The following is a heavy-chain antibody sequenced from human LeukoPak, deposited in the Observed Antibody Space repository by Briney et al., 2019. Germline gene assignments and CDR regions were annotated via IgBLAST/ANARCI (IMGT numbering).Heavy chain of an antibody. V-gene: IGHV1-2*02. Sequence: ASVKVSCKASGYTFPANYMHWVRQAPGQGLEWMGWINTNSGGSKCAQKFQGRVTMTRETSISTAYMELSRLSSDDTAVYYCARVQVSDDNWGFFDYWGQGTLVTVSS. D-gene: IGHD1-1*01. CDR1: GYTFPANY. CDR3: ARVQVSDDNWGFFDY. J-gene: IGHJ4*02. CDR2: INTNSGGS.